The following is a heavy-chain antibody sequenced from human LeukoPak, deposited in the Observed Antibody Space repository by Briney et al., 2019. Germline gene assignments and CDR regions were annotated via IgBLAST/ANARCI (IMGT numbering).Heavy chain of an antibody. CDR1: GYTFTSYG. D-gene: IGHD3-10*01. Sequence: GASVKVSCKASGYTFTSYGISWVRQAPGQGLEWMGWISAYNGNTNYAQKLQGRVTMTRDTSTSTVYMELSSLRSEDTAVYYCARGPLYGSGSQSLFDYWGQGTLVTVSS. CDR2: ISAYNGNT. J-gene: IGHJ4*02. V-gene: IGHV1-18*01. CDR3: ARGPLYGSGSQSLFDY.